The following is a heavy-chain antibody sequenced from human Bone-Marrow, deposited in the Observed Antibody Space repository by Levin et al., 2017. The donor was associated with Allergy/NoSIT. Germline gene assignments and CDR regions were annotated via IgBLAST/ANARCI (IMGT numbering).Heavy chain of an antibody. CDR3: ARGLPAYTGYCSSTSCYHRLTYYYYGMDV. CDR2: MNPNSGNT. D-gene: IGHD2-2*01. CDR1: GYTFTSYD. J-gene: IGHJ6*02. V-gene: IGHV1-8*01. Sequence: ASVKVSCKASGYTFTSYDINWVRQATGQGLEWMGWMNPNSGNTGYAQKFQGRVTMTRNTSISTAYMELSSLRSEDTAVYYCARGLPAYTGYCSSTSCYHRLTYYYYGMDVWGQGTTVTVSS.